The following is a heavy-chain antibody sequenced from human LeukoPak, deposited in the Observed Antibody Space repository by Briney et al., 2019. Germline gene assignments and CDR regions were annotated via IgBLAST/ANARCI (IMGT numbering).Heavy chain of an antibody. CDR2: IYYSGST. V-gene: IGHV4-59*01. CDR1: GGSISSYY. CDR3: ARHLGSGYYPSSGYYYGMDV. J-gene: IGHJ6*02. Sequence: SETLSLTCTVSGGSISSYYWSWIRQPPGKGLEWIGYIYYSGSTNYNPSLKSRVTISVDTSKNQFSLKLSSVTAADTAVYYCARHLGSGYYPSSGYYYGMDVWGQGTTVTVSS. D-gene: IGHD3-3*01.